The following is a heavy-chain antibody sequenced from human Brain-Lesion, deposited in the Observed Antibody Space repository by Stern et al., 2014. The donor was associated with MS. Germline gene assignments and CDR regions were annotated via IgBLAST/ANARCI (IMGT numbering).Heavy chain of an antibody. CDR3: ARVPDYGDAFFDY. Sequence: VHLVESGPGLVKPSQTLSLTCTVSGGSISSGDNYWSWIRQPPGKRPEWIGYIHYSGGTYFNPSLKSRATISADTSKNQFSLKLNSMTAADTAVYYCARVPDYGDAFFDYWGQGILVTVSS. CDR1: GGSISSGDNY. V-gene: IGHV4-30-4*01. J-gene: IGHJ4*02. CDR2: IHYSGGT. D-gene: IGHD4-17*01.